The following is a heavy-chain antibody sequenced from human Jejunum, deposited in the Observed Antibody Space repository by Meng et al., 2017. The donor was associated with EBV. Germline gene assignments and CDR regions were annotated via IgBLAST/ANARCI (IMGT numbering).Heavy chain of an antibody. Sequence: VQLVQSGAEVEQPGASVRVSCKASGYTFTGYFIHWVRQAPGQGLEWMGRINPNSGGTSYTQKFQGRVTMTRDTSITTAYMELSRLGSDDTAVYYCARDYSDSSRQGYWGQGTLVTVSS. CDR1: GYTFTGYF. CDR3: ARDYSDSSRQGY. CDR2: INPNSGGT. J-gene: IGHJ4*02. V-gene: IGHV1-2*02. D-gene: IGHD3-22*01.